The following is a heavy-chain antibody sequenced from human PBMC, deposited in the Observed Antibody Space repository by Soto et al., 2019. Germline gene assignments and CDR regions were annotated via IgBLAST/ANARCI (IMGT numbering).Heavy chain of an antibody. D-gene: IGHD2-2*01. CDR1: GFSLSTSGMC. CDR2: IDWDDDK. J-gene: IGHJ6*02. Sequence: SGPTLVNPTQTLTLTCTFSGFSLSTSGMCVSWIRQPPGKALEWLARIDWDDDKYYSTSLKTRLTISKDTSKNQVVLTMTNMDPVDTATYYCARDRLVPAATRYYYYGMDVWGQGTTVTVSS. V-gene: IGHV2-70*11. CDR3: ARDRLVPAATRYYYYGMDV.